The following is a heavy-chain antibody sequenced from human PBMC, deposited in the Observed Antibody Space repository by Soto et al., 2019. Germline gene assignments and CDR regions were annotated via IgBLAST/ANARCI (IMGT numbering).Heavy chain of an antibody. V-gene: IGHV3-23*01. CDR3: AKDRYLDHDSRGYLFDK. D-gene: IGHD3-22*01. CDR2: ISRYGDFT. J-gene: IGHJ4*02. Sequence: EVQLLESGGDLIQPGGSLRLSCAASGFTFNIYAMTWVRQAPGKGLEWVSAISRYGDFTYYADSVEGRFTISRGNSKNPLYLKMTSLRAEDTAVYYCAKDRYLDHDSRGYLFDKWGQGSLVTVSS. CDR1: GFTFNIYA.